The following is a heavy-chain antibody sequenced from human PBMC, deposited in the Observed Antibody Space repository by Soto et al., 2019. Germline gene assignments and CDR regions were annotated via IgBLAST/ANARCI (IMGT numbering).Heavy chain of an antibody. CDR3: ARDTMIFGVVHFDY. J-gene: IGHJ4*02. Sequence: QVQLVQSGAEVKKPGASVKVSCKASGYTFTSYGISSVRQAPGQRLEWMGWITVYNGNTIYAQKLQGRVTMTTDTSTSKADMELRSLRSDDTAVYYCARDTMIFGVVHFDYWGQGTLVTVSS. D-gene: IGHD3-3*01. CDR1: GYTFTSYG. CDR2: ITVYNGNT. V-gene: IGHV1-18*04.